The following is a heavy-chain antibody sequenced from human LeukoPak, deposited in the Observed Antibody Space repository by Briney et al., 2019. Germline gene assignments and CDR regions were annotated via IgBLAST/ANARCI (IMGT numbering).Heavy chain of an antibody. CDR2: ISSSSSYI. CDR1: GFTFSSYG. V-gene: IGHV3-21*01. D-gene: IGHD2-2*02. Sequence: GGSLRLSCAASGFTFSSYGMHWVRQAPGKGLEWVSSISSSSSYIYYADSVKGRFTISRDNAKNSLYLQMNSLRAEDTAVYYCARVAEAAAIPYYYMDVWGKGTTVTVSS. CDR3: ARVAEAAAIPYYYMDV. J-gene: IGHJ6*03.